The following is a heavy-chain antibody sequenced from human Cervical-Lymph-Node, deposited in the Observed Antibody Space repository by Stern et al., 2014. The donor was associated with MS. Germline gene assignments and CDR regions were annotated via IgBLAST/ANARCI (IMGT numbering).Heavy chain of an antibody. J-gene: IGHJ6*02. V-gene: IGHV1-2*04. D-gene: IGHD6-25*01. Sequence: VQLVESETEVRKSGASVMVSCKTSGYGFTDYSIHWVRQAPGQGLEWMGWINPNNGGTNYAQKFQGWVTMTRDTSISTAYMELSRLRSDDTAVYFCARDGSKGMDVWGQGTTVIVSS. CDR1: GYGFTDYS. CDR2: INPNNGGT. CDR3: ARDGSKGMDV.